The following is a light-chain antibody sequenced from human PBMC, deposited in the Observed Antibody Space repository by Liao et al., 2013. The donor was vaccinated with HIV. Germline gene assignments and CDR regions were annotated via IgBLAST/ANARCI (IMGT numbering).Light chain of an antibody. J-gene: IGLJ2*01. V-gene: IGLV3-1*01. CDR1: NLGDKF. CDR3: QVWDINSVT. Sequence: SYELTQPPSVSVSPGQTASITCSGDNLGDKFSCWYYQKPGQSPVLVIYEDTKRPSGIPERFSGSNSGNTATLTISGTQPMDEADYYCQVWDINSVTFGGGTKLTVL. CDR2: EDT.